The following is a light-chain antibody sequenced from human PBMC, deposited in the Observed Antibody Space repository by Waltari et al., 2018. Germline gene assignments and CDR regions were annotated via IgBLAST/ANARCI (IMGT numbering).Light chain of an antibody. V-gene: IGLV6-57*03. Sequence: NSLLTQPHSVSESPGKTVTISCTRTSDSIASNYVQWYQQRPGSAPTTVIFEDNQRPSGVPDRFSASIDTSSTSASLTISGLKTEDEALYYCQSYDSDEGVVFGGGTKLTVL. J-gene: IGLJ2*01. CDR3: QSYDSDEGVV. CDR2: EDN. CDR1: SDSIASNY.